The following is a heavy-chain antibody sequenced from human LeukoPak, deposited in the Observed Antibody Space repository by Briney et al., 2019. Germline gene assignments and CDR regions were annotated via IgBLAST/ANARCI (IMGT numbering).Heavy chain of an antibody. D-gene: IGHD1-7*01. CDR1: GGSISSYY. Sequence: PSETLSLTCTVSGGSISSYYWSWIRQPPGKGLEWIGYIYYSGSTNYNPSLKSRVTISVDTSKNQFSLKLSSVTAADTAVYYCARVGTIFYYYMDVWGKGTTVTISS. CDR2: IYYSGST. CDR3: ARVGTIFYYYMDV. V-gene: IGHV4-59*01. J-gene: IGHJ6*03.